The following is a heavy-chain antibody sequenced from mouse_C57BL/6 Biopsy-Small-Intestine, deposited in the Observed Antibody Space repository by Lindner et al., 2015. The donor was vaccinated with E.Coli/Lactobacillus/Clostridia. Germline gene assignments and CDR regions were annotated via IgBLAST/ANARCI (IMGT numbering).Heavy chain of an antibody. D-gene: IGHD2-3*01. CDR3: ARWLLQYFDV. V-gene: IGHV1S26*01. J-gene: IGHJ1*01. CDR1: GYAFSSSW. CDR2: INPSSAYT. Sequence: VQLQESGPELVKPGASVKISCKASGYAFSSSWMNWVKQRPGQGLEWIGYINPSSAYTDYNQKFKDKATLTADKSSSTAYMQLSSLTSEDSAVYYCARWLLQYFDVWGAGTTVTVSS.